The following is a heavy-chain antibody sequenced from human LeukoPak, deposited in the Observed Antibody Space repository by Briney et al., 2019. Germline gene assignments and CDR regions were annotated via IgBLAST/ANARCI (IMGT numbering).Heavy chain of an antibody. D-gene: IGHD3-3*01. CDR1: GYSFTSYW. Sequence: KIGESLKISCKGSGYSFTSYWIGWVRQMPGKGLEWMGIIYPGDSDTRYSPSFQGQVTISADKSISTAYLQWSSLKASDTAMYYCAAALTGDFWSGYYNPRLPGYFDYWGQGTLVTVSS. CDR3: AAALTGDFWSGYYNPRLPGYFDY. J-gene: IGHJ4*02. V-gene: IGHV5-51*01. CDR2: IYPGDSDT.